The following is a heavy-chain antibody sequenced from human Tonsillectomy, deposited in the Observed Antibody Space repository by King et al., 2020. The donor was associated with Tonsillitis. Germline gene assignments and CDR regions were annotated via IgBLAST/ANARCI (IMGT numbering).Heavy chain of an antibody. D-gene: IGHD4-17*01. CDR1: GFTFSSYE. Sequence: QLVQSGGGLVQPGGSLRLSCAASGFTFSSYEMNWVRQAPGKGLEWVSYISSTGSTIYYADSVKGRFTISRDNAKNSLYLQMNSLRAEDTAVYYCARFSTVTAQEGLYFDYWGQGTLVTVSS. CDR2: ISSTGSTI. CDR3: ARFSTVTAQEGLYFDY. J-gene: IGHJ4*02. V-gene: IGHV3-48*03.